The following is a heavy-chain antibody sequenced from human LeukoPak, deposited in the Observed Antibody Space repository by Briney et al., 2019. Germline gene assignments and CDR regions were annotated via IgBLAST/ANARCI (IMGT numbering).Heavy chain of an antibody. J-gene: IGHJ1*01. CDR3: ARDLHGGNSGLGY. CDR2: IHYSGFS. D-gene: IGHD4-23*01. V-gene: IGHV4-59*01. Sequence: SETLSLTCTVSGGSISSYYWSWIRQPPGKGLEWIGCIHYSGFSNYNPSLKSRVTISVDTSKNQFSLKLSFVTAADTAVYYCARDLHGGNSGLGYWGQGTLVTVSS. CDR1: GGSISSYY.